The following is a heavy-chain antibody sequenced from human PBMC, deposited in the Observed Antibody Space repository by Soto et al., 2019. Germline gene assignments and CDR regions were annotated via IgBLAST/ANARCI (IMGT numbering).Heavy chain of an antibody. J-gene: IGHJ4*02. D-gene: IGHD2-21*01. CDR1: GYTFTSYG. CDR2: ISAYNGNT. Sequence: ASVKVSCKASGYTFTSYGISWVRQAPGQGLEWMGWISAYNGNTNYAQKLQGRVTMTTDTSTSTAYMELRSLRSDDTAVYYCARDHLKYCGGDCSIDYWGQGTLVTVSS. V-gene: IGHV1-18*01. CDR3: ARDHLKYCGGDCSIDY.